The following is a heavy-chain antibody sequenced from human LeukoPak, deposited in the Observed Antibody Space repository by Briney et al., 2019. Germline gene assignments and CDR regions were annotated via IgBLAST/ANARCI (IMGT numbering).Heavy chain of an antibody. V-gene: IGHV5-10-1*01. CDR3: ARHFSGLAAGNFDY. CDR1: GYSFTSYW. D-gene: IGHD6-13*01. J-gene: IGHJ4*02. CDR2: IDPSDSYT. Sequence: GESLRISCKGSGYSFTSYWISWVRPMPGKGLEWMGRIDPSDSYTNYSPSFQGHVTISADKSISTANLQWSSLKASDTAMYYSARHFSGLAAGNFDYWGQGTLVTVSS.